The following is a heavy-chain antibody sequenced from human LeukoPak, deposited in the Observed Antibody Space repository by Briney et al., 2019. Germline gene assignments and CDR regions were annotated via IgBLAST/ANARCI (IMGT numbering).Heavy chain of an antibody. Sequence: PGGPLRLSCAASGFTFDDYAMGWVRQAPGKEQEWVSLISGDGGSTYYADSVKGRFTISRDNSKNSLYLQMNSLRTEDTALYYCAKATNYYDSSGYTDYWGQGTLVTVSS. D-gene: IGHD3-22*01. J-gene: IGHJ4*02. V-gene: IGHV3-43*02. CDR1: GFTFDDYA. CDR3: AKATNYYDSSGYTDY. CDR2: ISGDGGST.